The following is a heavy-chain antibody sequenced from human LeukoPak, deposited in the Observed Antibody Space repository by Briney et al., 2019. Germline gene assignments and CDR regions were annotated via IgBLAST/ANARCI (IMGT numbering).Heavy chain of an antibody. CDR3: AKEIYGDSTGGRFQH. Sequence: SETLSLTCAVSGGSISSYFWSWIRQPPGKGLEWIGYIYYSGSANYNPSLKSRVTISVDTSKNQFSLRLSAVTAADTAVYYCAKEIYGDSTGGRFQHWGQGTLVIVSS. J-gene: IGHJ1*01. CDR1: GGSISSYF. D-gene: IGHD4-17*01. V-gene: IGHV4-59*01. CDR2: IYYSGSA.